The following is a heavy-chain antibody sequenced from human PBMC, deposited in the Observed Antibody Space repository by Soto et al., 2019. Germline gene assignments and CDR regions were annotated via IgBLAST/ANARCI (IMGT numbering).Heavy chain of an antibody. V-gene: IGHV3-23*01. CDR1: GFFFSSYT. J-gene: IGHJ4*02. CDR2: FSATSENT. Sequence: ESVGGLVQPGGSLRLSCVGSGFFFSSYTMTWVRQAPGKGLEWVSSFSATSENTYYADSVRGRFTISRDNSKNTLFLQMNSLPAEDTAMYYSAKERDPQWVRLPFDYWGQGILVIVSS. CDR3: AKERDPQWVRLPFDY. D-gene: IGHD6-19*01.